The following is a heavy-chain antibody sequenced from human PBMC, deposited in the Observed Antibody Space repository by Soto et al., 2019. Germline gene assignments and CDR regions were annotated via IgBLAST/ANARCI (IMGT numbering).Heavy chain of an antibody. CDR1: SGSISTANW. CDR3: ARRGGGVVLAATTPFDY. CDR2: IYHSGST. J-gene: IGHJ4*02. V-gene: IGHV4-4*02. Sequence: QVPLQESGPRLVRPSGTLSLTCTVSSGSISTANWWSWVRQPPGRGLEWIGGIYHSGSTNYNLSLKSRVTLSVDTSKNQFSLRLSAVTAADTATYYCARRGGGVVLAATTPFDYWGQGTLVTVSS. D-gene: IGHD2-15*01.